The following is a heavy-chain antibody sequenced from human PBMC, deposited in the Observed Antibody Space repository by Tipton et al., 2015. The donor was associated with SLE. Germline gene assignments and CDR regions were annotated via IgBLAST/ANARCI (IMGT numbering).Heavy chain of an antibody. Sequence: QLVQSGAEVKKPGESLKISCKGSGYDFFSSWIGWVRQMPGKGLEWMAMIYPGDSDTRYSPSFQGQVTLSVDTSINTAYLQWSSLKASDTAMYYCARQNSSPWTGLDYWGQGTLLTVSS. CDR2: IYPGDSDT. D-gene: IGHD2/OR15-2a*01. V-gene: IGHV5-51*01. CDR1: GYDFFSSW. J-gene: IGHJ4*02. CDR3: ARQNSSPWTGLDY.